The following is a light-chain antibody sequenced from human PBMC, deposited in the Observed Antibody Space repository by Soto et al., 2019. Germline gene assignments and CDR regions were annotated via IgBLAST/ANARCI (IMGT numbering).Light chain of an antibody. Sequence: DIQMTQSPSALSASVGDTVTVTCRASQAIGDHLAWFQQQPGKVPQRLIYSVTTLHTGAPSRFSGSASETDFTLTITNLQPEDFASYFCLQHYTYPPTFGGGT. CDR3: LQHYTYPPT. CDR1: QAIGDH. V-gene: IGKV1-17*03. CDR2: SVT. J-gene: IGKJ4*01.